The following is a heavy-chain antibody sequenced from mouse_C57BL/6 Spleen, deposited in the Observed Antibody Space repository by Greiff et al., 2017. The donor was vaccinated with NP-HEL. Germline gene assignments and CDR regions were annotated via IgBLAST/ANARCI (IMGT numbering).Heavy chain of an antibody. CDR3: ARGGLYYDYDPWYFDV. J-gene: IGHJ1*03. CDR1: GYTFTSYW. Sequence: VQLQQPGAELVRPGSSVKLSCKASGYTFTSYWMHWVKQRPIQGLEWIGNIDPSDSETHYNQKFKDKATLTVDKSSSTAYMQLSSLTSEDSAVYYCARGGLYYDYDPWYFDVWGTGTTVTVSS. CDR2: IDPSDSET. V-gene: IGHV1-52*01. D-gene: IGHD2-4*01.